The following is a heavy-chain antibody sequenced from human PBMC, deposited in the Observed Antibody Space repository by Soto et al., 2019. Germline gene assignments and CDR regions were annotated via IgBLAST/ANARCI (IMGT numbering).Heavy chain of an antibody. CDR2: INPSGGST. CDR3: ARETRGYSYGYWWFDP. V-gene: IGHV1-46*01. CDR1: GYTFTSYY. D-gene: IGHD5-18*01. J-gene: IGHJ5*02. Sequence: ASLKVSCKASGYTFTSYYMHWVRQAPGQGLEWMGIINPSGGSTSYAQKFQGRVTMTRDTSTSTVYMELSSLRSEDTAVYYCARETRGYSYGYWWFDPWGQGTLVTVSS.